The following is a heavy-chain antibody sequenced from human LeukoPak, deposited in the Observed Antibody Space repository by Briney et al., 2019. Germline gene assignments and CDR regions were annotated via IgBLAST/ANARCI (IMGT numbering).Heavy chain of an antibody. J-gene: IGHJ6*03. CDR2: ISGSGGST. V-gene: IGHV3-23*01. D-gene: IGHD2-15*01. Sequence: GGSLRLSCAASGFTFSSYAMSWVRQAPGKGLEWVSVISGSGGSTYYADSVKGRFTISRDNSKNTLYLQMNSLRAEDTAVYYCASNPHCSGGSCYNSYYMDVWGKGATVTVSS. CDR1: GFTFSSYA. CDR3: ASNPHCSGGSCYNSYYMDV.